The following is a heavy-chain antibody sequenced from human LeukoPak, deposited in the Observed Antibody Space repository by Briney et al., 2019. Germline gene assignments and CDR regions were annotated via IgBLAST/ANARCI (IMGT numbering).Heavy chain of an antibody. D-gene: IGHD1-26*01. CDR2: ISYDGSNK. J-gene: IGHJ6*02. CDR1: GFTFSSYA. V-gene: IGHV3-30-3*01. Sequence: GGSLRLSCAASGFTFSSYAMHWVRQAPGKGLEWVAVISYDGSNKYYADSVKGRFTISRDNSKNMLYLQMNSLRAEDTAVYYCARDKGIVGATTRYYYYGMDVWGQGTTVTVSS. CDR3: ARDKGIVGATTRYYYYGMDV.